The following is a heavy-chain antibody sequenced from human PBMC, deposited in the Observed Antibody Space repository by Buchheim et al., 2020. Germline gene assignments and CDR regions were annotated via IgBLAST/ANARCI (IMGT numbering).Heavy chain of an antibody. CDR2: MNPNSGNT. CDR1: GYTFTSYD. Sequence: QVQLVQSGAEVKKPGASVKVSCKASGYTFTSYDINWVRQATGQGLEWMGWMNPNSGNTGYAQKFQGRVTMTRNTSISTAYMELSSLRSEDTAVYYCARGDPIFGVVIPRWYGMDVWGQGTT. J-gene: IGHJ6*02. CDR3: ARGDPIFGVVIPRWYGMDV. D-gene: IGHD3-3*01. V-gene: IGHV1-8*01.